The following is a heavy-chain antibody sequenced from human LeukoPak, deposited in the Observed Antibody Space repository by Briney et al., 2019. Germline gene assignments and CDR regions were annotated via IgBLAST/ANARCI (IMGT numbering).Heavy chain of an antibody. CDR2: ISAYNGNT. CDR1: GYTFTSYG. D-gene: IGHD1-26*01. Sequence: ASVKVSCKASGYTFTSYGISWVRQAPGQGLEWMGWISAYNGNTNYAQKLQGRVTMTTDTSTSTAYMELRSLRSDDTAVYYCVRRVGATKGGDFDYWGQGTLVTVSS. V-gene: IGHV1-18*01. J-gene: IGHJ4*02. CDR3: VRRVGATKGGDFDY.